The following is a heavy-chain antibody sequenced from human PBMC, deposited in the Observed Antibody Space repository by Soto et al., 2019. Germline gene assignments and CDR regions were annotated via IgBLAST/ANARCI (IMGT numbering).Heavy chain of an antibody. Sequence: QVQLVQSGAEVKKPGSSVKVSCKASGGTFSSYAISWVRQAPGQGLEWMGGIIPIFGTANYAQKFQGRVTITAGESTGTAYMEMSSLRFEDTAVYYGATRGSAGWELPRWGQGTLVTVSS. J-gene: IGHJ4*02. V-gene: IGHV1-69*12. CDR2: IIPIFGTA. D-gene: IGHD1-26*01. CDR1: GGTFSSYA. CDR3: ATRGSAGWELPR.